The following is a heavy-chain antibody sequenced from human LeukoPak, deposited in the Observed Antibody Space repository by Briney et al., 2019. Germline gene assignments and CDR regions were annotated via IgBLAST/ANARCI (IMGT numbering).Heavy chain of an antibody. CDR2: IYYSGST. CDR3: ARVELLWFGELLSPFDY. D-gene: IGHD3-10*01. Sequence: SETLSLTCTVSGGSISSSSYYWGWIRQPPGKGLEWIGSIYYSGSTYYNPSLKSRVTISVDTPKNQFSPQLNSVTPEDTAVYYCARVELLWFGELLSPFDYWGQGTLVTVSS. J-gene: IGHJ4*02. V-gene: IGHV4-39*07. CDR1: GGSISSSSYY.